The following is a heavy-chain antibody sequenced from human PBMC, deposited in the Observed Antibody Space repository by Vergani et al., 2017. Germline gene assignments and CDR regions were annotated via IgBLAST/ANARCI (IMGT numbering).Heavy chain of an antibody. CDR2: INPNSGGT. V-gene: IGHV1-2*02. CDR1: GYTFTGYY. D-gene: IGHD2-2*01. J-gene: IGHJ6*02. Sequence: QVQLVQSGAEVKKPGASVKVSCKASGYTFTGYYMHWVRQAPGQGLEWMGWINPNSGGTNYAQKFQGRVTMTRDTSISTAYMELSRLRSDDTAVYYCASSPGEGPAAYRGGDYYGIDVWGQGTTVTVSS. CDR3: ASSPGEGPAAYRGGDYYGIDV.